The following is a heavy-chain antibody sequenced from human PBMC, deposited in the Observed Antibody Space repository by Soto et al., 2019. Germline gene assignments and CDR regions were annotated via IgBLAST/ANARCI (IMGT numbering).Heavy chain of an antibody. D-gene: IGHD6-19*01. CDR2: ISYDGSNK. CDR3: AKDRIAVAGPYYYYGMDV. CDR1: GFTFSSYG. Sequence: LRLSCAASGFTFSSYGMHWVRQAPGKGLEWVAVISYDGSNKYYADSVKGRFTISRDNSKNTLYLQMNSLRAEDTAVYYCAKDRIAVAGPYYYYGMDVWGQGTTVTV. J-gene: IGHJ6*02. V-gene: IGHV3-30*18.